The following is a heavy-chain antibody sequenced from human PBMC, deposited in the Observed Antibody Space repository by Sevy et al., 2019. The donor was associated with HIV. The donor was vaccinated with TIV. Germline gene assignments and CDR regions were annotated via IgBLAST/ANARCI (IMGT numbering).Heavy chain of an antibody. Sequence: GGSLRLSCAASEFTFTSFSMHWVRQAPGKGLEWVATISYDGSNKYYADSVKGRFTISRDNSKNYLYLQMNSLRAEDTAVYCCALERLSSNVAEYFQNWGQGTLVTVSS. J-gene: IGHJ1*01. CDR2: ISYDGSNK. D-gene: IGHD1-1*01. CDR1: EFTFTSFS. CDR3: ALERLSSNVAEYFQN. V-gene: IGHV3-30-3*01.